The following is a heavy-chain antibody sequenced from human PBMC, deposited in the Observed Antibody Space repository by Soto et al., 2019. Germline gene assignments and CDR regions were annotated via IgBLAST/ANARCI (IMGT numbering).Heavy chain of an antibody. CDR3: VKYYDFWSGYLYYGMDV. CDR2: ISSNGGST. V-gene: IGHV3-64D*08. CDR1: GFTFSSYA. J-gene: IGHJ6*02. D-gene: IGHD3-3*01. Sequence: PGGSLRLACSASGFTFSSYAMHWVRQAPGKGLEYVSAISSNGGSTYYADSVKGGFTISRDNSKNTLYLQMSSPRAEDTAVYYCVKYYDFWSGYLYYGMDVWGQGTTVTVSS.